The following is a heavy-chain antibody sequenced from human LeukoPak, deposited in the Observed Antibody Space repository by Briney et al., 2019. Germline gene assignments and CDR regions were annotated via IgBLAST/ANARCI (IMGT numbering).Heavy chain of an antibody. CDR1: GFTFDDYG. J-gene: IGHJ4*02. CDR3: ARVRYYDSSGYADY. V-gene: IGHV3-20*04. CDR2: INWNGGST. D-gene: IGHD3-22*01. Sequence: SGGSLRLSCAASGFTFDDYGMSWVRHAPGKGLEWVSGINWNGGSTVYADSVKGRFTISRDNAKNSLYLQMNSLRAEDTALYYCARVRYYDSSGYADYWGQGTLVTVSS.